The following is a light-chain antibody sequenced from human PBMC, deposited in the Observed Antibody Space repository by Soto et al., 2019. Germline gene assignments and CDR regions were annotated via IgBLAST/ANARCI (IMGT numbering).Light chain of an antibody. J-gene: IGKJ1*01. CDR1: QSISRW. V-gene: IGKV1-5*03. CDR2: EAS. CDR3: QRYNFHWS. Sequence: DIQMTQSPSTLSASVGDRVTITCRASQSISRWLAWYQQKPGKTPKVLIYEASTLESGVPSRFSGSASGTEFTLTISSLQPDDFATYYCQRYNFHWSFGQGTKVEIK.